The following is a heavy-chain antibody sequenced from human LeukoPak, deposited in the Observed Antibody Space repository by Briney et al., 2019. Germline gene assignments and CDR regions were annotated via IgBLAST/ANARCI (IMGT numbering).Heavy chain of an antibody. CDR1: GGSFSGYY. Sequence: PSETLSLTCAVYGGSFSGYYWSWLRQSPGKGLEWIGETYHSGSTNYNSSLKSRVTISLDTAKNQFSLKLSSVTAADTAVYYCARGRRIVVVLGATRTHRDYYMDVWGKGTTVTVSS. CDR2: TYHSGST. V-gene: IGHV4-34*01. D-gene: IGHD2-15*01. CDR3: ARGRRIVVVLGATRTHRDYYMDV. J-gene: IGHJ6*03.